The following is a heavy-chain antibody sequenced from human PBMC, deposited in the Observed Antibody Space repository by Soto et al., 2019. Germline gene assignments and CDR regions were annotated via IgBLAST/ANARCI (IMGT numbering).Heavy chain of an antibody. CDR1: GCSFTEHY. CDR3: ARGPGSSWPDT. CDR2: INVKNGDT. J-gene: IGHJ5*02. V-gene: IGHV1-2*02. D-gene: IGHD3-10*01. Sequence: VKVSCGASGCSFTEHYIHWVGQAPGQWLEWMGWINVKNGDTKYAQRFQDSFIMTRDTSIATTHLQMTRLAYDDTALYHCARGPGSSWPDTWGQGTLVTVPS.